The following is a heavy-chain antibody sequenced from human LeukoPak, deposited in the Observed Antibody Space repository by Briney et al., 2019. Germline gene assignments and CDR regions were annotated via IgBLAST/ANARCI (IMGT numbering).Heavy chain of an antibody. V-gene: IGHV3-21*01. CDR2: VSSSSSYI. D-gene: IGHD2/OR15-2a*01. CDR1: GFTFSSYS. CDR3: ARELLYVYGMDV. Sequence: GGSLRLSCAASGFTFSSYSMNWVRQAPGKGLEWVSSVSSSSSYIYYADSVKGRFTISRDNAKNSLYLQMNSLRAEDTAVYYCARELLYVYGMDVWGQGTTVTVSS. J-gene: IGHJ6*02.